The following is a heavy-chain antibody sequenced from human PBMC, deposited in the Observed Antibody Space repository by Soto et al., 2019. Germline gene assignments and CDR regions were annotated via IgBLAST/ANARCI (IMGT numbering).Heavy chain of an antibody. J-gene: IGHJ3*02. CDR3: ARIQHGNDAFDI. Sequence: GGSLRVSCAASGFIFSSYSMNWVRQAPWKGLEWVSSISSSSSYIYYADSVKGRFTISRDNAKNSLYVQMNSLRAEDTAVYYCARIQHGNDAFDIWGQGTMVTVSS. CDR2: ISSSSSYI. CDR1: GFIFSSYS. D-gene: IGHD6-13*01. V-gene: IGHV3-21*01.